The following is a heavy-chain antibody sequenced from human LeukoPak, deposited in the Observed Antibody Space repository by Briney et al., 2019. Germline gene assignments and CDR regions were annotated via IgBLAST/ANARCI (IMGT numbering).Heavy chain of an antibody. Sequence: PGGSLRLSCAASGITVISNYMTWVRRAPGKGLEGVSVISSGGGTYYAGSLKGRFTISRDISKNTVYLQMNSLRAEDTAVYYCARASPADYYGLDVWGQGTAVTVSS. D-gene: IGHD6-6*01. V-gene: IGHV3-66*01. CDR1: GITVISNY. CDR3: ARASPADYYGLDV. J-gene: IGHJ6*02. CDR2: ISSGGGT.